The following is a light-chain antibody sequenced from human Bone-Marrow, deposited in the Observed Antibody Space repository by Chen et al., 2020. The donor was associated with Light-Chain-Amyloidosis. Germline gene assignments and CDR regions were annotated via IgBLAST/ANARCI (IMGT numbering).Light chain of an antibody. CDR2: DAS. CDR3: QQYDNLPYT. CDR1: HDITNS. Sequence: DIQMTPSPSSLSAFVGDRITITCQASHDITNSLNWYQQRPGKAPRLLIYDASNLETGVPSSFSGSGSGTVFTFTISSLQPEDIATYYCQQYDNLPYTFGQGTKVEIK. J-gene: IGKJ2*01. V-gene: IGKV1-33*01.